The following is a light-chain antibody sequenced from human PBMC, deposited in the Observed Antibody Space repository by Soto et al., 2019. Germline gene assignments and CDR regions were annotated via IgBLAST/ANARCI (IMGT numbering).Light chain of an antibody. CDR3: SSYTSSSVV. Sequence: QSVLTQPASVSGSPGQSLTISCTGTSSDVGGYNYVSWYQQHPGKAPKLMIYDVSNRPSGVSNRFSGSKSGNTASLTISGLQAEDEADYYCSSYTSSSVVFGGGTKVTVL. J-gene: IGLJ2*01. CDR2: DVS. V-gene: IGLV2-14*01. CDR1: SSDVGGYNY.